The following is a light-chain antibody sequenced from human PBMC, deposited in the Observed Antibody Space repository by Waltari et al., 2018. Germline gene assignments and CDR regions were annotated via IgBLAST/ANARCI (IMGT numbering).Light chain of an antibody. CDR2: GKN. CDR1: SPRRNY. J-gene: IGLJ2*01. Sequence: SSELTQDPAVSVALGQTVRITCQGDSPRRNYASWYQQKPGQAPVLVIYGKNNRPSGIPDRFSGSSSGNTASLTITGAQAEDEADYYCNSRDSSGNVVFGGGTKLTVL. V-gene: IGLV3-19*01. CDR3: NSRDSSGNVV.